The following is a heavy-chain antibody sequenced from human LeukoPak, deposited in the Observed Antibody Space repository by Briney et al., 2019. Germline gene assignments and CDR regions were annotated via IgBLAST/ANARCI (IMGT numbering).Heavy chain of an antibody. Sequence: ASVKVSCKASGGTFSSYAISWVRQAPGQGLEWMGRIIPILGIANYAQKFQGRVTITADKSTSTAYMELSSLRSEDTAVYYCARVSDADSRDYWGQGTLVTVSS. J-gene: IGHJ4*02. CDR1: GGTFSSYA. CDR3: ARVSDADSRDY. CDR2: IIPILGIA. D-gene: IGHD3-22*01. V-gene: IGHV1-69*04.